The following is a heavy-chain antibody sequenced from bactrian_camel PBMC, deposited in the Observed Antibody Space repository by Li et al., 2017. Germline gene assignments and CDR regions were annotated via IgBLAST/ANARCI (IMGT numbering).Heavy chain of an antibody. CDR2: IATGSGNT. CDR1: GYTPRPRC. Sequence: ESGGGSVQAGESLRLSCVASGYTPRPRCMDWFRQAPGKEREGVARIATGSGNTYYADSVKGRFTISQDNAKNTVYLQMNSLKPEDTAMYFCTADLVYRTGRCYPGPDDSGWGQGTQVTVS. J-gene: IGHJ4*01. D-gene: IGHD2*01. CDR3: TADLVYRTGRCYPGPDDSG. V-gene: IGHV3S25*01.